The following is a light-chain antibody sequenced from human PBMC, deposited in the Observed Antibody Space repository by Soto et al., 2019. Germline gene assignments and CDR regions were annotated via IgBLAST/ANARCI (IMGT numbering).Light chain of an antibody. J-gene: IGLJ3*02. CDR2: KNS. CDR1: SSNVGSEY. CDR3: AAWDDSLSGWV. V-gene: IGLV1-47*01. Sequence: QSVLTQAPSASGTPGQRVTISCSGSSSNVGSEYVSWFQQLPGTAPKLLIYKNSQRPSGVPDRFSGSKSGTSASLAISGLRSEDEADYYCAAWDDSLSGWVFGGGTQLTGL.